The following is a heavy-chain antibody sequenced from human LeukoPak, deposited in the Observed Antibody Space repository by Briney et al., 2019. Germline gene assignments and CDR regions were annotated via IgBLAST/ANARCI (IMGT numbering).Heavy chain of an antibody. J-gene: IGHJ4*02. CDR1: GFTFSSYG. Sequence: GGSLRLSCAASGFTFSSYGMHWVRQAPGKGLEWVAFIRYDGSNKYYADSVKGRFTISRDNSKNTLYRQMNSLIAEDTAVYYCAKYFRELLGDRIGVVGADDYWGQGTLVTVSS. CDR2: IRYDGSNK. CDR3: AKYFRELLGDRIGVVGADDY. D-gene: IGHD3-10*02. V-gene: IGHV3-30*02.